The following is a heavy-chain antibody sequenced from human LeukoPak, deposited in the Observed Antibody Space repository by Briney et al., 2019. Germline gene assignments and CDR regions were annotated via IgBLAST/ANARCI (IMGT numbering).Heavy chain of an antibody. V-gene: IGHV5-51*01. CDR3: ARRYCSGTRCYYFDY. CDR1: GYSFTNYW. D-gene: IGHD2-2*01. Sequence: GESLKISCKGSGYSFTNYWIGWVRQMPGKGLEWMGIIDPGDSDTRYSPSFQGQVTISADKSISTAYLQWSSLKASDTAMFYCARRYCSGTRCYYFDYWGQGTLVTASP. J-gene: IGHJ4*02. CDR2: IDPGDSDT.